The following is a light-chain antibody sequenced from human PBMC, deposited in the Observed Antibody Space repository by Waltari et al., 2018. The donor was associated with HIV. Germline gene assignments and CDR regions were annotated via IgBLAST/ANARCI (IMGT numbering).Light chain of an antibody. CDR3: SSYTSSSRRV. J-gene: IGLJ3*02. Sequence: QSALTQPASVSGSPGQSITISCTGTSSDVCGYNYVSWYQQHPGKAPKLMIYAVSNRPSGVSNRFSGSKSGNTASLTISGLQAEDEADYYCSSYTSSSRRVFGGGTKLTVL. CDR2: AVS. CDR1: SSDVCGYNY. V-gene: IGLV2-14*01.